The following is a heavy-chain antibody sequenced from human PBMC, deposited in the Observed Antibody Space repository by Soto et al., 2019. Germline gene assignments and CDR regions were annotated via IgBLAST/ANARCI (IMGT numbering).Heavy chain of an antibody. V-gene: IGHV4-30-2*01. D-gene: IGHD4-4*01. CDR1: GGSISSGAFS. Sequence: RCITWTVSGGSISSGAFSWSWIRQPPGRGLEWIGYIYHSGSTYYIPSLRSRVAISMDRAKNQFSLHLSSVTAEDTAVYFCARVRYSDNWHGLIDFWGLGTLVTVSS. J-gene: IGHJ4*02. CDR3: ARVRYSDNWHGLIDF. CDR2: IYHSGST.